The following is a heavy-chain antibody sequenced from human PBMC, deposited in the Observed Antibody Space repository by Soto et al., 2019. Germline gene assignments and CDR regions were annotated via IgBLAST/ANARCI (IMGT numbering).Heavy chain of an antibody. J-gene: IGHJ6*03. CDR3: ARDLDRSSSSYYYYCYMDV. D-gene: IGHD6-6*01. CDR1: GFTVSSNY. CDR2: IYSGGST. V-gene: IGHV3-66*01. Sequence: GGSLRLSCAASGFTVSSNYMSWVRQAPGKGLEWVSVIYSGGSTYYADSVKGRFTISRDNSKNTLYLQMNSLRAEDTAVYYCARDLDRSSSSYYYYCYMDVWGKGTTVTVSS.